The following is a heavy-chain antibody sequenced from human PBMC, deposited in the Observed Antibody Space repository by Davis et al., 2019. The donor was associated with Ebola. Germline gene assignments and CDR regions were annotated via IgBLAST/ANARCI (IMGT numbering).Heavy chain of an antibody. Sequence: PGGSLRLSCAASGFIFSRFWMSWVRQAPGKGLEWVASIKQDGSEKDYVDSMEGRITISRDNAKNSLYLQMNSLGGEDTAVYYCARDNGGLVGVSWGQGTLVTVSS. V-gene: IGHV3-7*01. D-gene: IGHD1-26*01. CDR1: GFIFSRFW. CDR3: ARDNGGLVGVS. J-gene: IGHJ4*02. CDR2: IKQDGSEK.